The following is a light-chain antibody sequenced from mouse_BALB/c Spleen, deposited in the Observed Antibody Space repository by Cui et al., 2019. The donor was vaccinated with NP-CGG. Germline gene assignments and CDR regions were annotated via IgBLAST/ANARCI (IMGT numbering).Light chain of an antibody. Sequence: QAVVTQESALTTSPGETVTLTCRSSTGAVTTSNYANWVQEKPDHLFTGLIGGTNNRAPGVPARFSGSLIGDKAALTITGAQTEDEAIYFCALWYSNLWVFGGGTKLNVL. CDR3: ALWYSNLWV. CDR2: GTN. J-gene: IGLJ1*01. CDR1: TGAVTTSNY. V-gene: IGLV1*01.